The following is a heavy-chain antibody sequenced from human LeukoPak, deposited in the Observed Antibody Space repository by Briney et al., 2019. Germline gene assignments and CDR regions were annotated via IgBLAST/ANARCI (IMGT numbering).Heavy chain of an antibody. V-gene: IGHV3-66*01. J-gene: IGHJ4*02. Sequence: PGGSLRLSCAASGFTVSSNYMSWVRQAPAKGLEWVSVIYSGGSTYYADSVKGRFTISRDNSKTTLYLQMTSLRAEDTAVYYCARGGSRYFHNWGQGTLVTVST. CDR3: ARGGSRYFHN. CDR1: GFTVSSNY. D-gene: IGHD3-10*01. CDR2: IYSGGST.